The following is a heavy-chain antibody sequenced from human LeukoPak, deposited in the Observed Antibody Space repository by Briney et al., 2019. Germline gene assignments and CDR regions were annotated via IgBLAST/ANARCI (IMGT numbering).Heavy chain of an antibody. V-gene: IGHV4-39*07. CDR2: IYYSGST. J-gene: IGHJ4*02. Sequence: SETLSLTCTVSGGSISSSSYYWGWIRQPPGKGLEWIGSIYYSGSTYYNPSLKSRVTISVDTSKNQFSLKLSSVTAADTAVYYCARGRENYDILTGYYATYYFDYWGQGTLVTVSS. CDR1: GGSISSSSYY. CDR3: ARGRENYDILTGYYATYYFDY. D-gene: IGHD3-9*01.